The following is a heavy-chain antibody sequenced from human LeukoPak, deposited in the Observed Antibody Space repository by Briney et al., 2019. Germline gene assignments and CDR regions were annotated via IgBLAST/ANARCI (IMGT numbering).Heavy chain of an antibody. V-gene: IGHV3-7*03. D-gene: IGHD3-10*01. CDR1: GFTFSSYW. J-gene: IGHJ4*02. CDR3: ARSIMGGGAFDY. CDR2: IKEDGSEK. Sequence: GGSLRLSCAASGFTFSSYWLNWVRQTPGKGLEWVANIKEDGSEKYHEDSVKGRFTISRDNAKSSLFLQMNNLRAEDTALYYCARSIMGGGAFDYWGQGTQVTVSS.